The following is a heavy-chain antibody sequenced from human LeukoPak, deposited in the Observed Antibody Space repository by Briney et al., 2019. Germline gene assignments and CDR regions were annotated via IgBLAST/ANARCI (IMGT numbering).Heavy chain of an antibody. Sequence: PGGSLRLSCAASGFTFSSYAMSWVRQAPGKGLEWVSAISGSGGSTYYADSVKGRFTISRDNSKNTLYLQMNGLRAEDTAVYYCARDFHSGSYFGYFDYWGQGTLVTVSS. V-gene: IGHV3-23*01. CDR2: ISGSGGST. CDR1: GFTFSSYA. CDR3: ARDFHSGSYFGYFDY. J-gene: IGHJ4*02. D-gene: IGHD1-26*01.